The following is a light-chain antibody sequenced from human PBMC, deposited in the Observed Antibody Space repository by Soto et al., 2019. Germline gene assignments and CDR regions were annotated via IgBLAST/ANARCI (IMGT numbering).Light chain of an antibody. Sequence: VLTQSPGPLSLSPGERATLPCRSIQSLANSFIAWYQQKPGQAPRLLIYDTSSRASGIPDRFSGSGSGTAFTLTISRLETEDFAVFYCQKYGTSEIIFGQGTRLEIK. CDR2: DTS. CDR1: QSLANSF. J-gene: IGKJ5*01. CDR3: QKYGTSEII. V-gene: IGKV3-20*01.